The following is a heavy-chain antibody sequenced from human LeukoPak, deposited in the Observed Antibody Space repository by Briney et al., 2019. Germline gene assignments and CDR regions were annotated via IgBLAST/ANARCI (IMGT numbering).Heavy chain of an antibody. V-gene: IGHV3-21*01. J-gene: IGHJ4*02. CDR1: GFTFSSYS. D-gene: IGHD3-3*01. CDR3: ARGDDFWSGYYGDY. CDR2: ISSSSSYI. Sequence: GGSLRLSCAASGFTFSSYSMNWVRQAPGKGLEWVSSISSSSSYIYYADSVKGRFTISRDNAKNSLYLQMNRLRAEDTAVYYCARGDDFWSGYYGDYWGQGTLVTVSS.